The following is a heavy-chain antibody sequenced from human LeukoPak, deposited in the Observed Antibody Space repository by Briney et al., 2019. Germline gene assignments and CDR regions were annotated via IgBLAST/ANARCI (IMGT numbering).Heavy chain of an antibody. D-gene: IGHD2-2*01. V-gene: IGHV3-30*18. CDR1: GFTFSSCG. CDR2: ISYDGSNK. Sequence: PGGSLRLSCAASGFTFSSCGVHWVRQAPGKGLEWVAVISYDGSNKYYADSVKGRFTISRDNSKNTLYLQMNSLRAEDTAVYYCAKWVDQLLGFFDYWGQGTLVTVSS. J-gene: IGHJ4*02. CDR3: AKWVDQLLGFFDY.